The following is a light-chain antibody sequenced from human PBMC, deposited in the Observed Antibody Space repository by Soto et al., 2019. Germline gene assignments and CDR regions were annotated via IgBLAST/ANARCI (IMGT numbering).Light chain of an antibody. CDR1: QSISSW. J-gene: IGKJ1*01. CDR2: KTS. CDR3: QQYNSYPWT. Sequence: DIQMTQSPSTLSASVGDRVTITCRASQSISSWLAWYQQKPGKAPKLLMYKTSSLESGVPSRLSGSRSGTEFTLTISSLQPDDFATYFCQQYNSYPWTFGQGTKVDIK. V-gene: IGKV1-5*03.